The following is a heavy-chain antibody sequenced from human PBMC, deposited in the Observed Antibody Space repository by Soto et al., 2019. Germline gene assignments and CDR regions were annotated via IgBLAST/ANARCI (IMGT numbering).Heavy chain of an antibody. CDR2: IYPGDSDT. Sequence: PGESLKISCKGSGYSFTSYWIGWVRQMPGKGLEWMGIIYPGDSDTRYSPSFQGQVTISADKSISTAYLQWSSLKASDTAMYYCARPTYYYDSSGYEGPFDYWGQGTLVTVSS. J-gene: IGHJ4*02. CDR3: ARPTYYYDSSGYEGPFDY. D-gene: IGHD3-22*01. CDR1: GYSFTSYW. V-gene: IGHV5-51*01.